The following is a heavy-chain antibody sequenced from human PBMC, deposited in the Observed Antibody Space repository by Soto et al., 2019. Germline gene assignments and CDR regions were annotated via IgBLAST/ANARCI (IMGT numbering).Heavy chain of an antibody. CDR3: ARSGDGGTPYPSFFWFDP. J-gene: IGHJ5*02. Sequence: QVQLQESGPGLVKPSQTLSLTCTVSGGSISSGDYYWTWIRQPPGKGLEWIGYIDYSGSTYYNPSRKSRLTISVDTSKNKFSLKLSSVTAADTAVYYCARSGDGGTPYPSFFWFDPWGQGTLVTVSS. D-gene: IGHD1-26*01. CDR1: GGSISSGDYY. CDR2: IDYSGST. V-gene: IGHV4-30-4*01.